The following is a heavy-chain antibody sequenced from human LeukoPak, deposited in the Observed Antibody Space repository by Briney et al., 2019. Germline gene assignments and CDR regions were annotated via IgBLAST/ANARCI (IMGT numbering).Heavy chain of an antibody. CDR3: ARDYGGMTVAAFDI. CDR2: ISAYNGNT. J-gene: IGHJ3*02. Sequence: ASVKVSRKASGYTFTSYGISWVRQAPGQGLEWMGWISAYNGNTNYAQKLQGRVTMTTDTSTSTAYMELRSLRSDDTAVYYCARDYGGMTVAAFDIWGQGTMVTVSS. V-gene: IGHV1-18*01. CDR1: GYTFTSYG. D-gene: IGHD4-23*01.